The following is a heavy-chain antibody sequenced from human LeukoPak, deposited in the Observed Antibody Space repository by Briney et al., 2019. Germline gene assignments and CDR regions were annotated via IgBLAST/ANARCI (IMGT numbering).Heavy chain of an antibody. CDR1: GFSFSSYW. D-gene: IGHD6-19*01. J-gene: IGHJ6*02. V-gene: IGHV3-7*03. CDR3: ARDPGRQYSSIADV. Sequence: GGSPRLSCAASGFSFSSYWMNWVRRAPGKGLEWLANIKEDGSKTYYLDSVKGRFTISRDNAKNSLYLQMDGLRVEDTAVYYCARDPGRQYSSIADVWGQGTTVTVSS. CDR2: IKEDGSKT.